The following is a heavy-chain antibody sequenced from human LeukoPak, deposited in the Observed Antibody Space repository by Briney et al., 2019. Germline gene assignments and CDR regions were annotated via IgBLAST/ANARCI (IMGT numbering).Heavy chain of an antibody. Sequence: SVKVSCKASGFSFTTSAMQWVRQARGQRLEWIGWIVVGSGHTRYAQKFKERITITRDMSTSTAYMQLGSLRSEDTAVYYCAADHQFSGWEAAYGMDVWGQGTTVTVSS. V-gene: IGHV1-58*02. CDR1: GFSFTTSA. J-gene: IGHJ6*02. CDR3: AADHQFSGWEAAYGMDV. CDR2: IVVGSGHT. D-gene: IGHD6-19*01.